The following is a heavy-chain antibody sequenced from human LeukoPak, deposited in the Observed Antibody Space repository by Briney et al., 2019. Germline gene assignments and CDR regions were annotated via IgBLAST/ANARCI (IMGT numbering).Heavy chain of an antibody. Sequence: PGGSLRLSCAASGFTFSSYGMHWVRQAPGKGLEWVSVIYSGGSTYYADSVKGRFTISRDNSKNTLYLQMNSLRAEDTAVYYCARDRGTAYFDYWGQGTLVTVSS. CDR3: ARDRGTAYFDY. J-gene: IGHJ4*02. V-gene: IGHV3-53*01. CDR2: IYSGGST. D-gene: IGHD1-7*01. CDR1: GFTFSSYG.